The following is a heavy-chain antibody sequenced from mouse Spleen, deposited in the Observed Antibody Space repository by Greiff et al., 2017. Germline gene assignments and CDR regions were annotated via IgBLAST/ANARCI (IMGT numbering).Heavy chain of an antibody. D-gene: IGHD4-1*01. V-gene: IGHV1-80*01. CDR1: GYAFSSYW. Sequence: QVQLQQSGAELVRPGSSVKISCKASGYAFSSYWMNWVKQRPGQGLEWIGQIYPGDGDTNYNGKFKGKATLTADKSSSTAYMQLSSLTSEDSAVYFCARTGEYYFDYWGQGTTLTVSS. J-gene: IGHJ2*01. CDR2: IYPGDGDT. CDR3: ARTGEYYFDY.